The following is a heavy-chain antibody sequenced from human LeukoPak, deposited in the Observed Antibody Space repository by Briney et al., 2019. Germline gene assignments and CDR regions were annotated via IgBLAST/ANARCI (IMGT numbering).Heavy chain of an antibody. CDR1: GGSISSGGYY. Sequence: PSQTLSLTCTVSGGSISSGGYYWSWIRQHPGKGLEWIGYIYYSGSTYYNPSLKSRVTISVDTSKNQFSLKLSSVTAADMAVYYCARAPRSSSYYMDVWGKGTTVTVSS. CDR2: IYYSGST. J-gene: IGHJ6*03. D-gene: IGHD6-6*01. CDR3: ARAPRSSSYYMDV. V-gene: IGHV4-31*03.